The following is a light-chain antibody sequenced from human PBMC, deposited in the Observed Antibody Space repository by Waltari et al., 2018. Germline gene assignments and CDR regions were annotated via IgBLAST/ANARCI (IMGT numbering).Light chain of an antibody. CDR3: QQYYSTPLT. Sequence: DIVMTQSPDSLAVSLGERASINCKSSLSVLYSSNNKNYLAWYQSKPAQPPKLLIYWASSRESGVPARFSGSGSGTDFTLTISSLQAEDVAIYYCQQYYSTPLTFGGGTKVEIK. V-gene: IGKV4-1*01. J-gene: IGKJ4*01. CDR2: WAS. CDR1: LSVLYSSNNKNY.